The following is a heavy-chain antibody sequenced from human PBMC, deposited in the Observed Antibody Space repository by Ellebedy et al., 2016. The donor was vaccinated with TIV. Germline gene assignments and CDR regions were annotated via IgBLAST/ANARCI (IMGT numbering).Heavy chain of an antibody. Sequence: GESLKISCAASGFTFSSYNMNWVRQAPGKGLEWVSYIFSGGTTKYYADSVKGRFTISRDNSRSSLSLQMNSLRAEDTAPYYCVRDRNYPNDVFDIWGQGTMVAVSS. CDR1: GFTFSSYN. CDR3: VRDRNYPNDVFDI. D-gene: IGHD5-24*01. J-gene: IGHJ3*02. V-gene: IGHV3-48*01. CDR2: IFSGGTTK.